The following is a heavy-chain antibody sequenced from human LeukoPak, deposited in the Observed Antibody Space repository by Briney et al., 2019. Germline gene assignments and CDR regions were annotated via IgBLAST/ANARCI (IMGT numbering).Heavy chain of an antibody. Sequence: ASVKVSCKASGYTFTSYGISWVRQAPGQGLEWMGWISAYNGNTNYAQKLQGRVTMTTDTSTSTAYMELRSLRSDDTAVYYCARDLGYDLLTGYRTYFDYWGQGTLVTVSS. J-gene: IGHJ4*02. CDR1: GYTFTSYG. D-gene: IGHD3-9*01. V-gene: IGHV1-18*01. CDR2: ISAYNGNT. CDR3: ARDLGYDLLTGYRTYFDY.